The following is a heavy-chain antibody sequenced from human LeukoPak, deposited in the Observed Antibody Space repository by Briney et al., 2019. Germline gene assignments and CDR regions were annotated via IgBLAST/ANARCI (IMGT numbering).Heavy chain of an antibody. CDR1: ALTFTTYW. V-gene: IGHV3-74*03. J-gene: IGHJ4*02. Sequence: GRSLILSCLPSALTFTTYWMHWVRHAPGKWLLWVSWLSGDGSRRAYADSLKGRFTSYRDNAKHTLYLQMNSLRAEDTAVYFCARASTTVPNLLDNWGQGTLVTVSS. CDR2: LSGDGSRR. CDR3: ARASTTVPNLLDN. D-gene: IGHD4-17*01.